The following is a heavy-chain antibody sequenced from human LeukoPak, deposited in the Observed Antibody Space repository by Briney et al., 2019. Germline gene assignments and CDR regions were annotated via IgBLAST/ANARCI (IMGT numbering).Heavy chain of an antibody. D-gene: IGHD5-24*01. CDR1: GGSFSGYY. CDR3: AIRVRDGYKPRDATDY. Sequence: SETLSLTCAVYGGSFSGYYWSWIRQPPGKGLEWIGEINHSGSTNYNPSLKSRVTISVDTSKNQFSLKLSSVTAADTAVYYCAIRVRDGYKPRDATDYWGQGTLVTVSS. J-gene: IGHJ4*02. CDR2: INHSGST. V-gene: IGHV4-34*01.